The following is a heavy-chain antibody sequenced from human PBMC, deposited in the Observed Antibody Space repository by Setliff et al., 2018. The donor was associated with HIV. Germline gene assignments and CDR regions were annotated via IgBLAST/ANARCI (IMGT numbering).Heavy chain of an antibody. J-gene: IGHJ4*02. CDR3: ARGVDSSGYGLQY. V-gene: IGHV1-2*02. Sequence: GASVKVSCKASGYTLTGYHMHWVRQAPGQGLEWMGWINPDTGGTSLPQRFQGRVTVTRDTSINTAYMEMSRLRSDDTAVYFCARGVDSSGYGLQYWGQGTLVTVS. CDR1: GYTLTGYH. CDR2: INPDTGGT. D-gene: IGHD3-22*01.